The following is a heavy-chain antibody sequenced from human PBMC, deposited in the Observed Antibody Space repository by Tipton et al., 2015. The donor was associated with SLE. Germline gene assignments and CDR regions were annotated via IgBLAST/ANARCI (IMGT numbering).Heavy chain of an antibody. CDR3: TRDASAVRFDY. Sequence: GSLRLSCAASGFTITPYTMHWVRPAPGKGLEWVSYISSSSSTIYYADSVKGRFTISRDNAKSSLYLQMNSLRAEDTAVYFCTRDASAVRFDYWGQGTLVTVSS. CDR1: GFTITPYT. V-gene: IGHV3-48*01. J-gene: IGHJ4*02. CDR2: ISSSSSTI. D-gene: IGHD2-2*01.